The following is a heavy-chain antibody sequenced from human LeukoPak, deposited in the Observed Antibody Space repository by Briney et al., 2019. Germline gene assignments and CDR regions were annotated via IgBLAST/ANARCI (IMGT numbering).Heavy chain of an antibody. J-gene: IGHJ4*02. CDR1: GFTFDDNA. V-gene: IGHV3-43D*03. CDR3: AKSSSGYYHFDY. D-gene: IGHD3-22*01. CDR2: ITWDGGST. Sequence: PGGSLRLSCAASGFTFDDNAMHWVRQAPGKGLEWVSLITWDGGSTYYADSVKGRFTISRDNSKNSLYLQMNSLRAEDTALYHCAKSSSGYYHFDYWGQGTLVTVSS.